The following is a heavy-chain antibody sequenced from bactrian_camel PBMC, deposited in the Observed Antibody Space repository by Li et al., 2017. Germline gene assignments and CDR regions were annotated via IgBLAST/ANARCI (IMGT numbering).Heavy chain of an antibody. CDR3: AADSPYKSELSTHFSPLAACRDFGY. D-gene: IGHD2*01. V-gene: IGHV3S54*01. CDR1: ESLGAMHC. J-gene: IGHJ6*01. CDR2: FYTGGRST. Sequence: HVQLVESGGGSAQAGGSLRLSCTVSESLGAMHCMGWFRQAPGKEREGVATFYTGGRSTYYADSVKGRFTISQDNAKNIVYLQMDNLEPDDTAMYFCAADSPYKSELSTHFSPLAACRDFGYWGQGTQVTVS.